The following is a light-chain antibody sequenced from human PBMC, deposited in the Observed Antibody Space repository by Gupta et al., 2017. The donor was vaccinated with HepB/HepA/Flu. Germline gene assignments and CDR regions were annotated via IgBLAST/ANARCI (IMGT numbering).Light chain of an antibody. Sequence: SVLTQPLSASGTPGQRVTISCSGSSSNIGRNYVYWYRQVPGTAPKLLIYRNNPRPSGVPDRFSGSKSGTSASLAISGLRSEDEADYYCAAWDDSLSGWVFGGGTKLTVL. J-gene: IGLJ3*02. CDR1: SSNIGRNY. V-gene: IGLV1-47*01. CDR3: AAWDDSLSGWV. CDR2: RNN.